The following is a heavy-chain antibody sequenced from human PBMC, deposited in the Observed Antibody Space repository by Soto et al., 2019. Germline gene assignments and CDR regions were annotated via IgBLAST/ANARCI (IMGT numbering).Heavy chain of an antibody. Sequence: ASVNGSCKGSGYTFTSDAMDWVRQEQGQRLEWMGWINAGNGNTKYSQKFQGRVTITRDTSASTAYMELSSLRSEDTAVYYCARSGYYTFYYYGLDVWGRGTTVTVSS. CDR3: ARSGYYTFYYYGLDV. D-gene: IGHD3-22*01. CDR2: INAGNGNT. CDR1: GYTFTSDA. J-gene: IGHJ6*02. V-gene: IGHV1-3*01.